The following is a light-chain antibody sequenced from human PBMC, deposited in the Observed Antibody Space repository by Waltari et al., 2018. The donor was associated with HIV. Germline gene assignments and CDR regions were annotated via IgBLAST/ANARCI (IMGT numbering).Light chain of an antibody. CDR2: DDS. CDR1: NIGGKL. Sequence: SYALTQPPSVSVAPGKTARITCGGDNIGGKLVHWYQQKPGQAPGLVICDDSDRPSGIPERVSGSNAGNTATLTISRVEGGDEADYYCQVWVDSRDVAVIFGGGTKLTVL. CDR3: QVWVDSRDVAVI. J-gene: IGLJ2*01. V-gene: IGLV3-21*04.